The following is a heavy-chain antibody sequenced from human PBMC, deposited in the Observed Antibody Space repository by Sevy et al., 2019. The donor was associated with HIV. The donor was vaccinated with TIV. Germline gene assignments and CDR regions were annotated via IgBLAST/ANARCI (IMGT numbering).Heavy chain of an antibody. CDR1: GYTFTSYY. D-gene: IGHD1-26*01. J-gene: IGHJ4*02. CDR2: INPSGGNT. V-gene: IGHV1-46*01. Sequence: ASVKVSCKASGYTFTSYYMHWVRQAPGQGLEWMGIINPSGGNTSYAQKFQGRVTMTRDTSTSTVYMELSSLRSEDTAVYYCARGPNPRPSYYYFDYWGQGTLVTVSS. CDR3: ARGPNPRPSYYYFDY.